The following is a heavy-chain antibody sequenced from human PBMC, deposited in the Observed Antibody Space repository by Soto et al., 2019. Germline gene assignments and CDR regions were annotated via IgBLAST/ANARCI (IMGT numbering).Heavy chain of an antibody. CDR3: ASSRKYKGPPEDIVVVPAAAAFDI. CDR2: ISSNGGST. Sequence: GGSLRLSCAASGFTFSSYAMHWVRQAPGKGLEYVSAISSNGGSTYYANSVKGRFTISRDNSKNTLYLQMGSLRAEDMAVYYCASSRKYKGPPEDIVVVPAAAAFDIWGQGTMVTVSS. J-gene: IGHJ3*02. V-gene: IGHV3-64*01. D-gene: IGHD2-2*01. CDR1: GFTFSSYA.